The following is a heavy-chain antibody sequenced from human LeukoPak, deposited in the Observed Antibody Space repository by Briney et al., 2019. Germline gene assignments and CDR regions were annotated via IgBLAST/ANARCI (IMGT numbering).Heavy chain of an antibody. D-gene: IGHD1-14*01. J-gene: IGHJ4*02. CDR1: GFTVITND. CDR2: LYSDGNT. CDR3: ARGVEPLAANTLAY. Sequence: QPAGSLRLSCAASGFTVITNDMTWVRQAPGKGLEWVSVLYSDGNTKYADSVQGRFTISRDNSKNTLYLEMSSLSPDDTAVYYCARGVEPLAANTLAYWGQGTLVTVSS. V-gene: IGHV3-53*01.